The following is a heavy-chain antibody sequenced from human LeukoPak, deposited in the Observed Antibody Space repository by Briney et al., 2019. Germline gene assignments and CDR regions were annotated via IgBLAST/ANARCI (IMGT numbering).Heavy chain of an antibody. CDR3: ARDSGTYSGYYYYYMDV. V-gene: IGHV3-21*01. Sequence: GGSLRLSCAASGFAFSGYGLNWVRQTPGKGLGWLSSISSTGSDIHYADSVKGRFTISRDNAKNSGYLQMDSLRVEDTALYYCARDSGTYSGYYYYYMDVWGKGTTVTVSS. CDR1: GFAFSGYG. D-gene: IGHD3-16*01. CDR2: ISSTGSDI. J-gene: IGHJ6*03.